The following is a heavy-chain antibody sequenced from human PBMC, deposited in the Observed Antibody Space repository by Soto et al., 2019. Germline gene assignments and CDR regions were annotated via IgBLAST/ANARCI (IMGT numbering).Heavy chain of an antibody. CDR2: FDPEDGET. CDR1: GYTLTELS. V-gene: IGHV1-24*01. CDR3: TRPDFYYGSGDWAF. J-gene: IGHJ4*02. D-gene: IGHD3-10*01. Sequence: ASVKVSCKVSGYTLTELSMHWVRQAPGKGLEWMGGFDPEDGETIYAQKFQGRVTMTEDTSTDTAYMELSSLRSEDTAMYYCTRPDFYYGSGDWAFWGQGTPVTVSS.